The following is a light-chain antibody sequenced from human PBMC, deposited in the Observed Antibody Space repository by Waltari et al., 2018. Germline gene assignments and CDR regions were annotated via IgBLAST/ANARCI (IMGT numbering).Light chain of an antibody. CDR2: DVT. J-gene: IGLJ2*01. CDR3: SSYTSTNTVI. V-gene: IGLV2-14*03. Sequence: QSALTQPASVSGSPGQSITISCTGTSSDIGGYNYFSWYQQHPGKAPKLMIFDVTTRPSGVSGRFPGSTSRNTASLTISGLHTDDESDYYCSSYTSTNTVIVGGGTKVTVL. CDR1: SSDIGGYNY.